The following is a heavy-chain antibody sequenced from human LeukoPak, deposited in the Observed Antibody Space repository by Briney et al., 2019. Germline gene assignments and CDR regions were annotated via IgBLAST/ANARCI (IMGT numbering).Heavy chain of an antibody. V-gene: IGHV4-31*03. CDR3: ARARDGYDLDY. D-gene: IGHD5-12*01. Sequence: PSETLSLTCTVSGGSISSGGYYWSWIRQHPGKGLEWIRYIYYSGSTYYNPSLKSRVTISVDTSKNQFSLKLSSVTAADTAVYYCARARDGYDLDYWGQGTLVTVSS. CDR1: GGSISSGGYY. CDR2: IYYSGST. J-gene: IGHJ4*02.